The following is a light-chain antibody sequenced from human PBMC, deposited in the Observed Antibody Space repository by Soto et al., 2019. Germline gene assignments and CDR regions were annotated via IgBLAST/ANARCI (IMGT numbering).Light chain of an antibody. CDR3: MQSRQIPRT. V-gene: IGKV2-28*01. CDR2: LGS. J-gene: IGKJ4*01. Sequence: DVVLTQSPLSLPVTPVEPASISCRSRQSLLYSNGYIYLDWYVQKPGQSPQLLIFLGSNRDSGVTDRFSGSVSVTDFKLSISRVEADDVGVYYCMQSRQIPRTFGGGTNVEI. CDR1: QSLLYSNGYIY.